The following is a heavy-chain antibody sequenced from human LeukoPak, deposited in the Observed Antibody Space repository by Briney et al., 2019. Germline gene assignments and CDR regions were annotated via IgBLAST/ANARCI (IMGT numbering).Heavy chain of an antibody. V-gene: IGHV4-4*02. CDR2: IYHSGST. J-gene: IGHJ5*02. Sequence: SGTLSLTCADPGGSISSSNWWSWVRQPPGKGLEWIGEIYHSGSTNYNPSLKSRVTISVDKSKNQFSLKLSSVTAADTAVYYCARDRTEYFYDSSGYLNWFDPWGQGTLVTVSS. D-gene: IGHD3-22*01. CDR1: GGSISSSNW. CDR3: ARDRTEYFYDSSGYLNWFDP.